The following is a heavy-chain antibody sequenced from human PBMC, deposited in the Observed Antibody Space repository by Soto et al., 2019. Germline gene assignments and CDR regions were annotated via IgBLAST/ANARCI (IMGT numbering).Heavy chain of an antibody. Sequence: EVQLVESGGGLVQPGGSLRLSCAASDFVFSNYEMSWDRQAPGKGLESIAYISSSGGIKYYADSVKGRFTILRDNSKNSLYLQMNSLKAEDTDLYFCVRGHYRSGWFDCWGQGTLVTVSS. J-gene: IGHJ4*02. CDR2: ISSSGGIK. D-gene: IGHD6-19*01. CDR1: DFVFSNYE. V-gene: IGHV3-48*03. CDR3: VRGHYRSGWFDC.